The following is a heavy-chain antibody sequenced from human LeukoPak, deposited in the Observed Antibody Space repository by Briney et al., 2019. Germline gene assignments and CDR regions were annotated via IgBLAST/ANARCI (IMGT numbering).Heavy chain of an antibody. V-gene: IGHV4-39*01. CDR1: GGSISSSSYY. J-gene: IGHJ4*02. D-gene: IGHD1-14*01. Sequence: SETLSLTCTVSGGSISSSSYYWGWIRQPPGKGLEWIGSIYYSVNTYYNPFLKSRVTISVDTSKNQFSLRLSSVTAADTAVYYCASGASETDYWGQGTLVTVSS. CDR2: IYYSVNT. CDR3: ASGASETDY.